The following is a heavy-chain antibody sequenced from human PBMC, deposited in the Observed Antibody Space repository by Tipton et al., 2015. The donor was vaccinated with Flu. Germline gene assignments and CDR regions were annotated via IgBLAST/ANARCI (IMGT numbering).Heavy chain of an antibody. J-gene: IGHJ6*02. CDR2: IWYDGSNK. CDR3: ARELFLGYCSSTSCYDYYYYGMDV. D-gene: IGHD2-2*01. V-gene: IGHV3-33*08. Sequence: VQLVQSGGGLVQPGGSLRLSCAASGFTFSSYEMNWVRQAPGKGLEWVAVIWYDGSNKYYADSVKGRFTISRDNSKNTLYLQMNSLRAEDTAVYYCARELFLGYCSSTSCYDYYYYGMDVWGQGTTVTVSS. CDR1: GFTFSSYE.